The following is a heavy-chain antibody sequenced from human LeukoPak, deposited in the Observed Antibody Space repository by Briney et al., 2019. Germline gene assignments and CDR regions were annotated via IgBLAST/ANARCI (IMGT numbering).Heavy chain of an antibody. V-gene: IGHV1-58*02. CDR2: ILVDSGHA. J-gene: IGHJ6*03. D-gene: IGHD2-15*01. CDR1: GFIFANSA. CDR3: ATGQPEIVDGNYYHYMDV. Sequence: SVKVSCKASGFIFANSAMQWVRQARGQRLEWIGWILVDSGHANYAQSFQGRVSIIWDMATSTSYMHLSSLRSEDTAVYYCATGQPEIVDGNYYHYMDVWGKGTAVTVSS.